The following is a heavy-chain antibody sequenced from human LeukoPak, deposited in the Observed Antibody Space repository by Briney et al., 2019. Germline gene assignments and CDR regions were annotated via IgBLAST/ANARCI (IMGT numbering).Heavy chain of an antibody. D-gene: IGHD4-23*01. J-gene: IGHJ4*02. Sequence: PSETLSLTCTVSGGSISSGDYYWSWIRQPPEKGLEWIGYIYYSGSTYYNPSLKSRVTISVDTSKNQFSLKLSSVTAADTAVYYCARDLLNEGNHLDYWGQGTLVTVSS. CDR1: GGSISSGDYY. CDR2: IYYSGST. CDR3: ARDLLNEGNHLDY. V-gene: IGHV4-30-4*01.